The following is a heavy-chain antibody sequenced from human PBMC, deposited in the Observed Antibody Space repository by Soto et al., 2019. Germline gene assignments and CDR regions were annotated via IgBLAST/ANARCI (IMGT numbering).Heavy chain of an antibody. V-gene: IGHV3-66*01. D-gene: IGHD2-15*01. Sequence: EVQLVESGGGLVQPGGSLRLSCAASGFTVSSNYMSWVRQAPGKGLEWVSVIYSGGSTYYADSVKGRFTNSRDNSENTLYLQMNSLRAEDTAVYYCARTCSGGTCSFDYWGQGTLVTVSS. J-gene: IGHJ4*02. CDR1: GFTVSSNY. CDR2: IYSGGST. CDR3: ARTCSGGTCSFDY.